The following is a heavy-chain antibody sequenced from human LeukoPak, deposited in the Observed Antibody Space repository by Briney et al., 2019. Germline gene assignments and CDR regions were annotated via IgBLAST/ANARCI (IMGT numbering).Heavy chain of an antibody. CDR1: GGSISSYY. J-gene: IGHJ6*03. V-gene: IGHV4-59*08. Sequence: PSETLSLTCTVSGGSISSYYWSWIRQPPGKGLEWIGYIYYSGSTNYNPSLKSRVTISVDTSKNQFSLKLSSVTAADTAVYYCAITRDGLRDYYYYMDVWGKGTTVTVS. CDR2: IYYSGST. CDR3: AITRDGLRDYYYYMDV. D-gene: IGHD5-24*01.